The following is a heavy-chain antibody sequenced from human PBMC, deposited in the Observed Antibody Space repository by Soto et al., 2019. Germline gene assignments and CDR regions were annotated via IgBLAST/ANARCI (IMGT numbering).Heavy chain of an antibody. CDR1: GFTFSSYS. V-gene: IGHV3-21*01. D-gene: IGHD3-9*01. J-gene: IGHJ5*02. CDR3: ARDATYYDILTGYYNWFDP. CDR2: ISSSSSYI. Sequence: GGSLRLSCAASGFTFSSYSMNWVRQAPGKGLEWVSSISSSSSYIYYADTVKGRFTISRDNAKNSLYLQMNSRRDEDTAVYYCARDATYYDILTGYYNWFDPWGQGTLVTVSS.